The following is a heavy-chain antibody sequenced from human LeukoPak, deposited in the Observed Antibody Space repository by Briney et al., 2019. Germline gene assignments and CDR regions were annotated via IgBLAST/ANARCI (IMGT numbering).Heavy chain of an antibody. Sequence: GGSLRLSCAASGFTFSSYGMHWVRQAPGKGLEWVAVIWYDGSNKYYADSVKGRFTISRDNSKNTLYLQMNSLRAEDTAVYYCARRAKAGYNDYWGQGTLVTVSS. CDR1: GFTFSSYG. V-gene: IGHV3-33*01. D-gene: IGHD1-1*01. J-gene: IGHJ4*02. CDR2: IWYDGSNK. CDR3: ARRAKAGYNDY.